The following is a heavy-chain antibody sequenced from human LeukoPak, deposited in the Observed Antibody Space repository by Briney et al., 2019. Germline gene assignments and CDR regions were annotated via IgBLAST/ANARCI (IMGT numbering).Heavy chain of an antibody. CDR1: GYTFTGYY. D-gene: IGHD3-9*01. V-gene: IGHV1-2*02. CDR2: INSNSGGA. CDR3: ATSVRYFDWILSSPFDY. J-gene: IGHJ4*02. Sequence: ASVKVSCKGSGYTFTGYYIHWVRQAPGQGLEWTGWINSNSGGAKYAQKFQGRVTMTRDTSISTAYMELTRLRSDDTAVYYCATSVRYFDWILSSPFDYWGQGTLVTVSS.